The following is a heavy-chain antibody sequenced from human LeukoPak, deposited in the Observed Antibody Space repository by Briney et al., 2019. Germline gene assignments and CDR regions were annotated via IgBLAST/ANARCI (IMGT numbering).Heavy chain of an antibody. J-gene: IGHJ3*02. CDR2: ISAYNGNT. V-gene: IGHV1-18*01. CDR3: ATDALVGATPAFDI. Sequence: ASVKVSCKASGYTFTSYGISWVRQAPGQGLEWMGWISAYNGNTNYAQKFQGRVTMTEDTSTDTAYMELSSLRSEDTAVYYCATDALVGATPAFDIWGQGTMVTVSS. D-gene: IGHD1-26*01. CDR1: GYTFTSYG.